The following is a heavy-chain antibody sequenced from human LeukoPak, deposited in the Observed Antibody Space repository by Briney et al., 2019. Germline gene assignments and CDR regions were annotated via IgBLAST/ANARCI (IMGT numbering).Heavy chain of an antibody. CDR2: ISAYNGNT. Sequence: ASVKVSCKASGYTFTSYGISWVRQAPGQGLEWMGWISAYNGNTNYAQKLQGRVTMTTDTSMSTAYMELRSLRSGDTAVYYCARPVSSGWRNWFDPWGQGTLVTVSS. CDR3: ARPVSSGWRNWFDP. CDR1: GYTFTSYG. J-gene: IGHJ5*02. D-gene: IGHD6-19*01. V-gene: IGHV1-18*01.